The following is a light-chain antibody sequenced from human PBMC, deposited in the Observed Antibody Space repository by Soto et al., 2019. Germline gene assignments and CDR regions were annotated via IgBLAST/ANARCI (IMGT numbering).Light chain of an antibody. CDR3: QQYYTWSRT. J-gene: IGKJ1*01. CDR2: GAS. V-gene: IGKV3-15*01. Sequence: EIVMTQSPGTLSVSPGEGATLSCRASQSVSTNLAWYQQKPDQAPRLLIYGASTTATGMPARFSGSGSGTEFTLTISSLQSEAFAVSYCQQYYTWSRTLGQGTRVEIK. CDR1: QSVSTN.